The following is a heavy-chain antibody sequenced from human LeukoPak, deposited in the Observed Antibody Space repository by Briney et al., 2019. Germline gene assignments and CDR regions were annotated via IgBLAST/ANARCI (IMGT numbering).Heavy chain of an antibody. J-gene: IGHJ4*02. CDR1: GFTFSSYA. CDR2: ISGSGGST. CDR3: AKDQRFSGSYYLGVDY. D-gene: IGHD1-26*01. Sequence: GGSLRLSCAASGFTFSSYAMGWVRQAPGKGLEWVSAISGSGGSTYYADSVKGRFTISRDNSKNTLYLQMNSLRAEDTAVYYCAKDQRFSGSYYLGVDYWGQGTLVTVSS. V-gene: IGHV3-23*01.